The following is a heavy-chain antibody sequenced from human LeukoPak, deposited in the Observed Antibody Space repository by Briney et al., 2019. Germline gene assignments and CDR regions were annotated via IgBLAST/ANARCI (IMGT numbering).Heavy chain of an antibody. CDR1: GFTLSSYA. CDR2: ISYDGSNK. D-gene: IGHD1-26*01. J-gene: IGHJ4*01. V-gene: IGHV3-30*18. CDR3: AKDFAGHQGGATGLFDY. Sequence: GGSLRLSCAASGFTLSSYAIHWVRQAPGKGLEWVAVISYDGSNKYYADSVKGRFTISRDNSKNTLYLQMNSLRAEDTAVFYCAKDFAGHQGGATGLFDYWGQGALVTVSS.